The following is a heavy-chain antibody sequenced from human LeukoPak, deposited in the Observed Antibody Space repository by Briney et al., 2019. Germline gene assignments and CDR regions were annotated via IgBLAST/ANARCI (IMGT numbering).Heavy chain of an antibody. CDR3: VTGFTTMAVDYFDY. D-gene: IGHD5-18*01. CDR1: GKTLSDLS. J-gene: IGHJ4*02. Sequence: ASVKVSCKVSGKTLSDLSIHWLRQPPGKGLEWLGGSDPEDGEKIYAQMFQGRVTMTEDTSIDTAYMELSSLRSEDTAVYYCVTGFTTMAVDYFDYWGQGTLVTVSP. V-gene: IGHV1-24*01. CDR2: SDPEDGEK.